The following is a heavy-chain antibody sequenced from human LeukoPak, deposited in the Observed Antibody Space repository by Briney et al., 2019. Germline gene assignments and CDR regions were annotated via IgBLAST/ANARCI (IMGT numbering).Heavy chain of an antibody. CDR2: IIPIFGKA. CDR1: GGTFSSYA. D-gene: IGHD3-10*01. Sequence: SVKVSCKASGGTFSSYAISWVRQAPGQGLEWMGGIIPIFGKANHAQKFQGRVTITADKSKSTAYMELSSLRSEDTAVYYCASSTMVRGVIIPYYFDYWGQGTLVTVSS. J-gene: IGHJ4*02. CDR3: ASSTMVRGVIIPYYFDY. V-gene: IGHV1-69*06.